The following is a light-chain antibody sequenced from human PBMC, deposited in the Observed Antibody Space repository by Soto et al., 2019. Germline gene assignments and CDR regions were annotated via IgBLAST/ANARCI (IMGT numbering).Light chain of an antibody. CDR3: QSYDSSPSEVV. J-gene: IGLJ2*01. Sequence: QSVLTQPPSVSGAPGQRVTISCTGSSSNIGAGYDVHWYQQLPGTAPKLLIYGNSNRPSGVPDRFSGSKSGTSASLAITGLQAEDEADYSCQSYDSSPSEVVFGGGTKLTVL. CDR1: SSNIGAGYD. CDR2: GNS. V-gene: IGLV1-40*01.